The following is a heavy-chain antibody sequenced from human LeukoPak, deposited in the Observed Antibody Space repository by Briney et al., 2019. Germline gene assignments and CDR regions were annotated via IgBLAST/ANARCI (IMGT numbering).Heavy chain of an antibody. V-gene: IGHV3-48*03. CDR3: ARAGSSGWFRGHDFDI. CDR2: ISSSGSTI. J-gene: IGHJ3*02. D-gene: IGHD6-19*01. CDR1: GFTFSSYE. Sequence: GGSLRLSCAASGFTFSSYEVNWVRHAPGKGLERVSYISSSGSTIYYADSVKGRFTISRDNAKNSLYLQMNSLRAEDTAVYYCARAGSSGWFRGHDFDIWGQGTMVTVSS.